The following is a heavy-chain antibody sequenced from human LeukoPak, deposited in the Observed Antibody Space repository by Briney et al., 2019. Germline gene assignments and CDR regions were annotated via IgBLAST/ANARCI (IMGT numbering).Heavy chain of an antibody. CDR1: GGSFSGYY. Sequence: PPETLSLTCAVYGGSFSGYYWSWIRRPPGKGLEWIGEINHSGSTNYNPSLKSRVTISVDTSKNQFSLKLSSVTAADTAVYYCASRMGSGFDYWGQGTLVTVSS. J-gene: IGHJ4*02. D-gene: IGHD6-19*01. CDR3: ASRMGSGFDY. CDR2: INHSGST. V-gene: IGHV4-34*01.